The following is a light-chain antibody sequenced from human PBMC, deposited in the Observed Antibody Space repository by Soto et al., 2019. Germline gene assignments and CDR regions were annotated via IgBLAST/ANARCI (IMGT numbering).Light chain of an antibody. J-gene: IGLJ2*01. Sequence: QSALTQPASVSGSPGQSITISCAGTNSDIGRYNYVSWHQQHPGKAPKLLIFEVIHRPSGVSNRFSGSKSGSKASLTISGLQAEDEADYYCSSYTSMDTVIFGGGTKGTVL. CDR3: SSYTSMDTVI. CDR1: NSDIGRYNY. V-gene: IGLV2-14*01. CDR2: EVI.